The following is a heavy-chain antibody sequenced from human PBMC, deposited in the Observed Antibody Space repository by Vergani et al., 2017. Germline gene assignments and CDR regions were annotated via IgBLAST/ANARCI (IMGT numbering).Heavy chain of an antibody. CDR3: ASGQPAITMVRGFHFMGSDWFDP. CDR1: GFSFPGYA. V-gene: IGHV3-23*01. D-gene: IGHD3-10*01. Sequence: EVQLLESGGGLVQPGGSLRLSCEASGFSFPGYAMSWVRQAPGKGLEWVSSVSGSSATPYYADSVKGRFIISRDNSKNTLLLQMNSLRADDPAVYYCASGQPAITMVRGFHFMGSDWFDPWGQGTLVTVSS. CDR2: VSGSSATP. J-gene: IGHJ5*02.